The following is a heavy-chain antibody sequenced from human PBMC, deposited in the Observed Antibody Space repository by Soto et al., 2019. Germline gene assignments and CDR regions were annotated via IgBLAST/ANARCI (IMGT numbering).Heavy chain of an antibody. CDR3: ARLPHLWWELTAPFDY. D-gene: IGHD1-26*01. V-gene: IGHV5-51*01. J-gene: IGHJ4*02. Sequence: GESLNISCKGSGYSFTSYWIGWVRQMPGKGLEWMGIIYPGDSDTRYSPSFQGQVTISADKSISTAYLQWSSLKASDTAMYYCARLPHLWWELTAPFDYWGQGTLVTVSS. CDR2: IYPGDSDT. CDR1: GYSFTSYW.